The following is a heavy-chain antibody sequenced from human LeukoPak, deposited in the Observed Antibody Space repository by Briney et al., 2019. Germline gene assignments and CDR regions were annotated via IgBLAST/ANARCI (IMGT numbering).Heavy chain of an antibody. D-gene: IGHD3-9*01. CDR1: GFRVSGYD. J-gene: IGHJ6*04. CDR2: ISISSSNI. CDR3: AREHYGAIFSHYLDV. V-gene: IGHV3-11*06. Sequence: GGSLRLSCAASGFRVSGYDLNWIRQAPGKGLEWIAYISISSSNIHYADSVRGRFTTSRDNANNSLYLQLSSLRVEDTAVYYCAREHYGAIFSHYLDVWGKGTTVTVSS.